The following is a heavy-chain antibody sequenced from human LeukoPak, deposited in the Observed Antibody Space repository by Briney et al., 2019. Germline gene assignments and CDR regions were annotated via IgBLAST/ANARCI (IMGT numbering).Heavy chain of an antibody. J-gene: IGHJ6*03. CDR3: ARDPRLVRTYSDYYYMDV. CDR1: GFTFDDYA. Sequence: PGRSLRLSCAASGFTFDDYAMHWVRQAPGKGLEWVSGISWNSGSIGYADSVKGRITISRDNARNSLYLQMNSLRAEDTAVYYCARDPRLVRTYSDYYYMDVWGKGTTVTVSS. CDR2: ISWNSGSI. D-gene: IGHD4-23*01. V-gene: IGHV3-9*01.